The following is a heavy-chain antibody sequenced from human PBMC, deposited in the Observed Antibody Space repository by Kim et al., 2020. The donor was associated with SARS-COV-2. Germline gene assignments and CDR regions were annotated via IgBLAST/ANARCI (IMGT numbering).Heavy chain of an antibody. Sequence: SETLSLTCAVYGGSFSAYSWIWIRQAPGKGLEWIGEVNHSGITKYHPSLKSRVTISVDTSKNQFSLKLPSVTAADTAAFYCARGRAGVGPSPKLGLGPSYDYARDVWGQGTTVTVS. CDR1: GGSFSAYS. CDR3: ARGRAGVGPSPKLGLGPSYDYARDV. V-gene: IGHV4-34*01. D-gene: IGHD3-3*01. J-gene: IGHJ6*02. CDR2: VNHSGIT.